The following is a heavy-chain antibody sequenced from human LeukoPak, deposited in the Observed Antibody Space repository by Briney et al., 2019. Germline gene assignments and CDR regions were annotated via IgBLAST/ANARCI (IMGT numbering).Heavy chain of an antibody. CDR2: IYTSGTI. J-gene: IGHJ2*01. CDR1: GGSISSYY. D-gene: IGHD6-13*01. Sequence: PSETLSLTCTVSGGSISSYYWSWIRQPAGTALEWIGRIYTSGTITYNPSLKSRVTMSVDTSKNQFSLKLSSVTAADTAVYYCARVSSSWYQDWYFDLWGRGTLVTVSS. CDR3: ARVSSSWYQDWYFDL. V-gene: IGHV4-4*07.